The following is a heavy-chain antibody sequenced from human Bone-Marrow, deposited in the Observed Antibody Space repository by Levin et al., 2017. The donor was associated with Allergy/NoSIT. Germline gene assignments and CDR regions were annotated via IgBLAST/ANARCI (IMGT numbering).Heavy chain of an antibody. CDR1: GFTFSSYS. J-gene: IGHJ6*02. D-gene: IGHD4-17*01. V-gene: IGHV3-21*01. Sequence: SCAASGFTFSSYSMNWVRQAPGKGLEWVSSISSSSSYIYYADSVKGRFTISRDNAKNSLYLQMNSLRAEDTAVYYCARDRPMTTVTTSYYYYGMDVWGQGTTVTVSS. CDR2: ISSSSSYI. CDR3: ARDRPMTTVTTSYYYYGMDV.